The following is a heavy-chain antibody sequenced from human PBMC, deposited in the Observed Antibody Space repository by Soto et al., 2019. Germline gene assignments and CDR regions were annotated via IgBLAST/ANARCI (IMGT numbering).Heavy chain of an antibody. Sequence: GGSLRLSCAASGFTFSSYAMSWVRQAPGKGLEWVSVIYSGGSTYYADSVKGRFTISRHNSKNTLYLQMNSLRAEDTAVYYCARSTGPDAFDIWGQGTMVTVSS. CDR1: GFTFSSYA. J-gene: IGHJ3*02. CDR3: ARSTGPDAFDI. D-gene: IGHD1-1*01. CDR2: IYSGGST. V-gene: IGHV3-53*04.